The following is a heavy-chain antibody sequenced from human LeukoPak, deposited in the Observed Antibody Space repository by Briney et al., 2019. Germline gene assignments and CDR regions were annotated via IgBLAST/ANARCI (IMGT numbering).Heavy chain of an antibody. J-gene: IGHJ1*01. CDR1: GFTFSSYA. D-gene: IGHD3-22*01. V-gene: IGHV3-23*01. CDR2: ISGSGGST. Sequence: GGSLRLSCAASGFTFSSYAMSWVRQAPGKGLEWVSAISGSGGSTYYADSVKGRFTISRDNSKNTLYLQMNSLRAEDTAVYYCAKDKDSSGYVLALQHWGQGTLVTVSS. CDR3: AKDKDSSGYVLALQH.